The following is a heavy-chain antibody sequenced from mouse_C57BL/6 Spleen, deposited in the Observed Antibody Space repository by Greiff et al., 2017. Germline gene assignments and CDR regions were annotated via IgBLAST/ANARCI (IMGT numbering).Heavy chain of an antibody. Sequence: QVQLQQPGAELVKPGASVKLSCKASGYTFTSYWMQWVKQTPGRGLEWIGRIDPISGGTKYNEKFKSKATLTVDKPPSTAYMQLSSLTSEDSAVYYCARYRALPFDYWGQGTTLTVSS. CDR2: IDPISGGT. J-gene: IGHJ2*01. CDR1: GYTFTSYW. V-gene: IGHV1-72*01. D-gene: IGHD2-14*01. CDR3: ARYRALPFDY.